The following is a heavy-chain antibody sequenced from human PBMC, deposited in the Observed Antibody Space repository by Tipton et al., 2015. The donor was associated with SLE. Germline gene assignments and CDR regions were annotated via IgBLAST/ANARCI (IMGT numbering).Heavy chain of an antibody. CDR3: ARDLLLSGYEGVGEYYYYHGMDV. J-gene: IGHJ6*02. D-gene: IGHD5-12*01. V-gene: IGHV4-59*11. CDR2: IYYRGST. CDR1: GGSIDSHY. Sequence: GLVKPSETLSLTCTVFGGSIDSHYWSWIRQPPGKGLEWIGSIYYRGSTNYNPSLKSGVTISLDTSKSQFSLRLTSVTAADTAVYYCARDLLLSGYEGVGEYYYYHGMDVWGQGTTVTVSS.